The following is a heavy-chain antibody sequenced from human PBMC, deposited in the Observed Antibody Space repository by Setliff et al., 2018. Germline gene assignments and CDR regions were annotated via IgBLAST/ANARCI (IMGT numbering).Heavy chain of an antibody. V-gene: IGHV4-4*07. CDR3: ARDHGDYGYYYYYMDV. CDR1: GGSISSYY. Sequence: PSETLSVTCTVSGGSISSYYWSWIRQPAGKGLEWIGRIYTSGSTNYNPSLKSRVTMSVDTSKNQFSLKLSSVTAADTAVYYCARDHGDYGYYYYYMDVWGKGTTVTVSS. J-gene: IGHJ6*03. CDR2: IYTSGST. D-gene: IGHD4-17*01.